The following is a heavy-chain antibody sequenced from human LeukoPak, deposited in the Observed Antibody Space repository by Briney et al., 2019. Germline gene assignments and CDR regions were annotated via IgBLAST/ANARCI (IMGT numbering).Heavy chain of an antibody. CDR3: ARDSTRYYDFWSGYYYYYYYMDV. D-gene: IGHD3-3*01. J-gene: IGHJ6*03. V-gene: IGHV3-21*01. CDR2: ISSSSSYI. Sequence: GGSLRLSCAASGFTFSSYSMNWVRQAPGKGLEWVSSISSSSSYIYYADSVKGRFTISRDNAKNSLYLQMNSLRAEDTAVYYCARDSTRYYDFWSGYYYYYYYMDVWGKGTTVTVSS. CDR1: GFTFSSYS.